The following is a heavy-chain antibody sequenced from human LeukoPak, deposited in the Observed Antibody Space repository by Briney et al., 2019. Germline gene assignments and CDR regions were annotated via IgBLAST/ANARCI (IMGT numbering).Heavy chain of an antibody. CDR3: ARFRGGTFYFDY. Sequence: SETLSLTCTVSDRSISGYYWSWIRQPAGEGLEWIGRIYSSGSTNYNPSLKSRVTMSVDTSKNQFSLKVSSVTAADTAVYYCARFRGGTFYFDYWGQGMLVTVSS. J-gene: IGHJ4*02. V-gene: IGHV4-4*07. CDR2: IYSSGST. CDR1: DRSISGYY. D-gene: IGHD3-10*01.